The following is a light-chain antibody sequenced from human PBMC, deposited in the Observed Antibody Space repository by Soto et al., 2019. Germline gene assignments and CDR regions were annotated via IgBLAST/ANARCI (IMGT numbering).Light chain of an antibody. CDR3: QSYDSSRSGSGV. V-gene: IGLV1-40*01. Sequence: QSALTQPPSVSGAPGQRVTISCTGSSSNIGAGYDVHWYQQLPGAAPKLLIYGNSNRPSGVPDRFSGSKSGTSASLAITGLQAEDEADYYCQSYDSSRSGSGVFGTGTKLTVL. CDR2: GNS. J-gene: IGLJ1*01. CDR1: SSNIGAGYD.